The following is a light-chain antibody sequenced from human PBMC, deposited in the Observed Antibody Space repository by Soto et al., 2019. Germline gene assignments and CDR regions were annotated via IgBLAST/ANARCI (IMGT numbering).Light chain of an antibody. CDR2: DTS. V-gene: IGKV3-15*01. CDR3: QQYNNWPPIT. Sequence: ELVMTQSPATLSVYPGARATLSCRASQSVSIKLAWYQQQPGQAPRLLLYDTSTRATGIPARFSGSGSATAFSPTISSLQSEDFFVYYCQQYNNWPPITFGQGTRLEIK. CDR1: QSVSIK. J-gene: IGKJ5*01.